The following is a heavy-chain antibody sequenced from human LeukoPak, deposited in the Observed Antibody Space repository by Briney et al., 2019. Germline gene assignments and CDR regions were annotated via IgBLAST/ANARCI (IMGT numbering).Heavy chain of an antibody. D-gene: IGHD3-16*01. Sequence: ASVKVSCKASGYTFTSYGISWVRQAPGQGLEWMGWISAYNGNTNYAQKLQGRVTMTTDTSTSTAYMELRSLRSDDTAVYYRARDGNNMITFGGSWFDPWGQGTLVTVSS. V-gene: IGHV1-18*01. CDR3: ARDGNNMITFGGSWFDP. J-gene: IGHJ5*02. CDR1: GYTFTSYG. CDR2: ISAYNGNT.